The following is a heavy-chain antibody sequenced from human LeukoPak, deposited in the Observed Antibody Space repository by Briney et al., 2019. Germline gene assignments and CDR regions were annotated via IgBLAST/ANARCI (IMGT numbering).Heavy chain of an antibody. V-gene: IGHV4-59*01. CDR1: GGSISSYY. Sequence: SETLSLTCTVSGGSISSYYWSWIRQPPGKGLEWIGYIYYSGSTNYNPSLKSRVTISVDTSKNQFSLKLSSVTAADTAVYYCASLRASTIGAHYGMDVWGQGTTVTVSS. D-gene: IGHD6-13*01. CDR3: ASLRASTIGAHYGMDV. J-gene: IGHJ6*02. CDR2: IYYSGST.